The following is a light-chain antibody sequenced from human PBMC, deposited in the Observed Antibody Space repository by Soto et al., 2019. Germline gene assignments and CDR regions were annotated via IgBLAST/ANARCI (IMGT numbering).Light chain of an antibody. CDR1: QSVTGS. CDR3: QQRTNWPRIT. J-gene: IGKJ5*01. CDR2: DAS. Sequence: EIVLTQSPATLSLSPGERATLSCRAGQSVTGSLAWYQQKPGQTPRLLIYDASNRAPGIPARFSGSGSGTDFTLTISSLEPEDFAVYYCQQRTNWPRITFGQGTRLEIK. V-gene: IGKV3-11*01.